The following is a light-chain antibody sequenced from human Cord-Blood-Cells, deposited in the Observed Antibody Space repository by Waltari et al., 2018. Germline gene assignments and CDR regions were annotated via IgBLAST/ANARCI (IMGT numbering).Light chain of an antibody. CDR1: VLAIKY. J-gene: IGLJ3*02. CDR3: YSAADNIWV. V-gene: IGLV3-27*01. Sequence: SYELTQPSSVSVSPGQTARITCSGDVLAIKYARGFQQKPGQAPVLVIYKDSERPSGIPERFSGSSSGTTVTLTISGAQVEDEADYYCYSAADNIWVFGGGTKLTVL. CDR2: KDS.